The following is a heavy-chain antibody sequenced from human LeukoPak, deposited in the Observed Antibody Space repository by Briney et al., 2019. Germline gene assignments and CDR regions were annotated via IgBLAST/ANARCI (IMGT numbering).Heavy chain of an antibody. CDR1: GFTFSSYA. Sequence: GGSLRLSCAASGFTFSSYAMSWVRQAPGKGLEWVSAISGSGGSTYYADSVKGRFTISRDNAKNSLYLQMNSLRAEDTAVYYCARWWSGWSGYYGYWGQGTLVTVSS. V-gene: IGHV3-23*01. J-gene: IGHJ4*02. CDR2: ISGSGGST. D-gene: IGHD3-3*01. CDR3: ARWWSGWSGYYGY.